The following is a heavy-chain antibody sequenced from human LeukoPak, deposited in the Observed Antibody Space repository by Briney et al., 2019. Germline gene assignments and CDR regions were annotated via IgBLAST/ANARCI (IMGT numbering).Heavy chain of an antibody. J-gene: IGHJ3*02. Sequence: PGGSLRLSCAASGFTFSDYYMPWIRQAPGTGLEWISYMSSSGDTIYYADSVKGRFTISRDNAKNSLYLQMNSLRAEDTAVYYCARRGREGAFEIWGQGTMVTVSS. D-gene: IGHD1-26*01. CDR2: MSSSGDTI. CDR1: GFTFSDYY. V-gene: IGHV3-11*04. CDR3: ARRGREGAFEI.